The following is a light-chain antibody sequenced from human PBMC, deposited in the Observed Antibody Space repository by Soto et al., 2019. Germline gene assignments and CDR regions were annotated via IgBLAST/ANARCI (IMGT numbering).Light chain of an antibody. V-gene: IGKV1-13*02. CDR3: QQFNSYPLT. CDR2: DAS. CDR1: QGISSA. J-gene: IGKJ4*01. Sequence: LTQSPGTLSASVGDRVTITCRASQGISSALAWYQQKPGKTPNLLIYDASTLESGVPSRFSGSGSGTDFTLTISSLQPEDFATYYCQQFNSYPLTFGGGTKVEIK.